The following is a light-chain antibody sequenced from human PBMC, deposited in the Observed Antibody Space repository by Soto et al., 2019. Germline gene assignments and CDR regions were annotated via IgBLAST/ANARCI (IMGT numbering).Light chain of an antibody. CDR1: QSISSW. V-gene: IGKV1-5*03. CDR3: QQYSLYPIT. CDR2: KAS. Sequence: DIQMTQSPSTLSASVGDRVTITCRASQSISSWLAWYQQKPGKAPKLLIYKASSLESGVPSRFSGSGSGTEFTLTISSLQPDDFATYYCQQYSLYPITFGQGTRLEIK. J-gene: IGKJ5*01.